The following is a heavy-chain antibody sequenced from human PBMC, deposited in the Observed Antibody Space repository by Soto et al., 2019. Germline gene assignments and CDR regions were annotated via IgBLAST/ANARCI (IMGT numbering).Heavy chain of an antibody. D-gene: IGHD3-9*01. V-gene: IGHV3-30*18. CDR1: GFTFSSYG. Sequence: QVQLVESGGGVVQPGRSLRLSCAASGFTFSSYGMHWVRQAPGKGLEWVAVISYDGGNKYYADSVKGRFTISRDNSKNTQYLQMNSLRADDTAVYYCAKTANEFDWLFYYGMDVWGQGTTVTVSS. CDR3: AKTANEFDWLFYYGMDV. J-gene: IGHJ6*02. CDR2: ISYDGGNK.